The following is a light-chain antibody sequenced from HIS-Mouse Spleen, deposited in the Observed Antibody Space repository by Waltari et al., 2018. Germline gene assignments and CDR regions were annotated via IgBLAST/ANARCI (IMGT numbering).Light chain of an antibody. CDR2: EGS. J-gene: IGLJ3*02. V-gene: IGLV2-23*01. CDR3: CSYAGSSTGV. CDR1: SSDVGSYNL. Sequence: QSALTQPASVSGSPGQSITISCTGTSSDVGSYNLVSCYQQHPGKAHKHMSYEGSKRPSVVSTLFSGSKSGNTVSLTISGLQAEDEADYYCCSYAGSSTGVFGGGTKLTVL.